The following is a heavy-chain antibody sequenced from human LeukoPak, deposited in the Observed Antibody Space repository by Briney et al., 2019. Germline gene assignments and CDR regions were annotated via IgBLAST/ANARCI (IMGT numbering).Heavy chain of an antibody. V-gene: IGHV4-59*01. J-gene: IGHJ3*02. Sequence: PSETLSLTCTVSGGSISSYYWSWIRQPPGKGLEWIGYIYYSGSTNYNPSLKSRVTISVDTSKNQFSLKLSSVTAADTAVYYCARVVSYYDSSGGDAFDIWGQGTMVTVSS. CDR2: IYYSGST. CDR1: GGSISSYY. D-gene: IGHD3-22*01. CDR3: ARVVSYYDSSGGDAFDI.